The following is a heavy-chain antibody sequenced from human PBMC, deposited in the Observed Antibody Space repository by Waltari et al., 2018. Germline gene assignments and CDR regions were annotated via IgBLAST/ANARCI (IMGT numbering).Heavy chain of an antibody. Sequence: EVQLLESGGGLVQPGGSLRLSCAASGFTFSSYAMSWVRQAPGKGLEWVSAISGSGGSTYYADSVKGRFTISRDNSKNTLYRQMNSLRAEDTAVYYCAKGGVRGVMVWYFDLWGRGTLVTVSS. CDR3: AKGGVRGVMVWYFDL. J-gene: IGHJ2*01. CDR1: GFTFSSYA. V-gene: IGHV3-23*01. D-gene: IGHD3-10*01. CDR2: ISGSGGST.